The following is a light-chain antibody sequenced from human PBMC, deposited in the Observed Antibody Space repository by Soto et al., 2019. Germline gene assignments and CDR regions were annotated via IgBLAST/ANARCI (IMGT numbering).Light chain of an antibody. CDR3: SSYTSISILE. J-gene: IGLJ2*01. Sequence: QSVLTQPASVSGSPGQSIAISCTGTSSDVGGYNYVSWYQQHPGKAPKLVIYEVTNRPSGVSNRFSGPKSGNTASLTISGLQAEDEADYYCSSYTSISILEFGGGTKLTVL. V-gene: IGLV2-14*01. CDR1: SSDVGGYNY. CDR2: EVT.